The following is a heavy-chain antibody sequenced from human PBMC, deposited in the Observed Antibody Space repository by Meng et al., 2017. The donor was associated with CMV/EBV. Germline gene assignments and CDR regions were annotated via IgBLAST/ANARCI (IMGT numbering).Heavy chain of an antibody. CDR3: ARGVPLGIIYSFDY. D-gene: IGHD2-21*01. CDR2: ISVYNGHT. J-gene: IGHJ4*01. V-gene: IGHV1-18*01. CDR1: GYTFTGYG. Sequence: QVVLVQSGGEVKKPGALVKVSCKASGYTFTGYGISWVRQAPGQGLEWMGWISVYNGHTNFAQNLQGRVTMTTDTSTNTAYVELRSLRSDDTAIYYCARGVPLGIIYSFDYWGQGTLVTVSS.